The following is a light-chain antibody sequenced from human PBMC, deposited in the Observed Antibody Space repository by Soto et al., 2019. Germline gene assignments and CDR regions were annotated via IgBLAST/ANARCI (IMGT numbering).Light chain of an antibody. J-gene: IGKJ1*01. Sequence: GRSQSQENMTVSLGERATINCKSSQSVLNSSNNQNYLAWYQQKTGQAPRLLIHGATTRATGIPARFSGSGSGTEFTLTISSLHSEDFAVYYCQQYNNWPRTFGPGTKVDIK. CDR2: GAT. CDR1: QSVLNSSNNQNY. V-gene: IGKV4-1*01. CDR3: QQYNNWPRT.